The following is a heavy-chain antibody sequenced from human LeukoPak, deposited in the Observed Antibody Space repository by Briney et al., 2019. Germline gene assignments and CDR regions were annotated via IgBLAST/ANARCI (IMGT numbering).Heavy chain of an antibody. V-gene: IGHV4-61*02. CDR2: IYTSGST. CDR1: GGSISSGSYY. Sequence: SETLSLTCTVSGGSISSGSYYWSWIRQPAGKGLEWIGRIYTSGSTNYSPSLKSRVTISVDTSKNQFSLELSSVTAADTAVYYCAREGSAFDIWGQGTMVTVSS. J-gene: IGHJ3*02. CDR3: AREGSAFDI.